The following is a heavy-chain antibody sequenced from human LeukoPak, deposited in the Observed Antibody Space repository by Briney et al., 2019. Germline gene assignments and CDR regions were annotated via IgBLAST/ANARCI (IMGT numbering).Heavy chain of an antibody. CDR3: ARDLESSFRYCSSTSCHLPGY. D-gene: IGHD2-2*01. CDR1: GYTFTSYD. Sequence: ASVKVSCKASGYTFTSYDINWVRQATGQGLEWMGWMNPNSGNTGYAQKFQGRVTMTRNTSISTAYMELSSLRSEDTAVYYCARDLESSFRYCSSTSCHLPGYWGQGTLVTVSS. CDR2: MNPNSGNT. V-gene: IGHV1-8*01. J-gene: IGHJ4*02.